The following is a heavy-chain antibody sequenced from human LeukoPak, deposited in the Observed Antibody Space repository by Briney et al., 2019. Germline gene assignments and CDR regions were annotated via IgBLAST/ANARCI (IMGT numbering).Heavy chain of an antibody. J-gene: IGHJ3*02. CDR1: AFNFSNYG. D-gene: IGHD2-21*02. Sequence: PGGSLRLSCAASAFNFSNYGMNWVRQAPGKGLEWVSAISGSGGITYYADSVKGRFTISRDNAKNSLYLQMNSLRAEDMALYYCAKGEASVVTHDAFDIWGQGTMVTVSS. CDR2: ISGSGGIT. CDR3: AKGEASVVTHDAFDI. V-gene: IGHV3-23*01.